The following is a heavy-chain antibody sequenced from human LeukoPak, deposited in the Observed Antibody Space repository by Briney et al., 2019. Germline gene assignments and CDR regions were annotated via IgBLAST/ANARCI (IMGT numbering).Heavy chain of an antibody. CDR1: GFTFTSAP. D-gene: IGHD3-22*01. V-gene: IGHV3-23*01. J-gene: IGHJ4*02. Sequence: GGSLRLSCVLSGFTFTSAPMNWVRQAPGKGLEWVSTRGTDGDTYYADSVKGRFTISRDNSKNTVHLQMTSLRVEDTAVYYCATMTPGNYPYDYRGQGTLVIVSP. CDR2: RGTDGDT. CDR3: ATMTPGNYPYDY.